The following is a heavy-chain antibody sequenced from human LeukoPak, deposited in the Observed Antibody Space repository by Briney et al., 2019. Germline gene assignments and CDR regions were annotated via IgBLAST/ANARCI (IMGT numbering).Heavy chain of an antibody. Sequence: ASVKVSCKASGYTFTGYYMHWVRQAPGQGLEWMGLINPNSGGTNYAQKIQGRVTMTRDTSISTAYMELSRLRSDDTAVYYCARALMKYYDILTGPAFDIWGQGTMVTVSS. D-gene: IGHD3-9*01. CDR3: ARALMKYYDILTGPAFDI. CDR2: INPNSGGT. V-gene: IGHV1-2*06. J-gene: IGHJ3*02. CDR1: GYTFTGYY.